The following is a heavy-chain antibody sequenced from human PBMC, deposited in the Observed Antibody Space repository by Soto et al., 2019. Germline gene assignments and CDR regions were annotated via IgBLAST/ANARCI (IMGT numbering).Heavy chain of an antibody. CDR2: INPSGGST. V-gene: IGHV1-46*01. D-gene: IGHD5-12*01. J-gene: IGHJ5*02. CDR3: AIGGGYVGWCDP. Sequence: QVQLVQSGAEVKKPGASVKVSCKASGYTFTSYYMHWVRQAPGQGLEWMGIINPSGGSTSYAQKSQGRVAMTRDTSTSTVYIELSSLRSEDTAGDCCAIGGGYVGWCDPWGQGTLVTVSS. CDR1: GYTFTSYY.